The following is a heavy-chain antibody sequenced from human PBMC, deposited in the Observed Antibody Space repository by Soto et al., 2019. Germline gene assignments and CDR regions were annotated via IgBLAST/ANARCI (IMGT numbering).Heavy chain of an antibody. V-gene: IGHV3-23*01. D-gene: IGHD3-3*01. CDR3: VKGAGFAYYYYYYMDV. CDR1: GFTFSSYA. J-gene: IGHJ6*03. Sequence: EVQLLESGGGLVQPGGSLRLSCAASGFTFSSYAMSWVRQAPGKGLEWVSAISGSGGSTYYADSVKGRFTISRDNSKNTLYLQMNSLRAEDTAVYYCVKGAGFAYYYYYYMDVWGKGTTVTVSS. CDR2: ISGSGGST.